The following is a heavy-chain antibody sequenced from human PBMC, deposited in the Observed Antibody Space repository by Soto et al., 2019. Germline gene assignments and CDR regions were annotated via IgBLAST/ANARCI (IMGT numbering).Heavy chain of an antibody. CDR3: ARVAVVVPATMRGYFYYGMDV. D-gene: IGHD2-2*01. V-gene: IGHV4-30-2*01. CDR1: GGSMSSGGYS. J-gene: IGHJ6*02. Sequence: SETLSLTCAVSGGSMSSGGYSWSWIRQPPGKGLEWIGYIYHSGSTYYNPSLKSRVTISVDRSKNQFSLKLSSVTAADTAVYYCARVAVVVPATMRGYFYYGMDVWGQGTTVTVSS. CDR2: IYHSGST.